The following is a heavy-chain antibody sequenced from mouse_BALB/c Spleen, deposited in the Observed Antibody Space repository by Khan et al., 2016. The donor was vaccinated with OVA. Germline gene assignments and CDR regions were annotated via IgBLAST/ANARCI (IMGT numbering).Heavy chain of an antibody. Sequence: QVQLKESGPGLVAPSQSLSITCTVSGFSLTDYDVSWIRQPPGKGLEWLGVIWGGGSTYYNSTLKSRLSIRKDNSKSQVFLTMNSLQTDDTAMYYCAKEDYGSSAFDYWGQGTTLTVSS. V-gene: IGHV2-6-5*01. D-gene: IGHD1-1*01. CDR1: GFSLTDYD. J-gene: IGHJ2*01. CDR2: IWGGGST. CDR3: AKEDYGSSAFDY.